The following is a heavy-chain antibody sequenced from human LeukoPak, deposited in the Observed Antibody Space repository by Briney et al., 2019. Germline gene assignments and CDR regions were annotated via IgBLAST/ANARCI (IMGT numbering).Heavy chain of an antibody. CDR3: ARWLSAGIALFDP. CDR2: ISAYNGNT. CDR1: GYTFTSYG. V-gene: IGHV1-18*01. J-gene: IGHJ5*02. D-gene: IGHD6-13*01. Sequence: ASVKVSCKASGYTFTSYGISWVRQAPGQGLEWMGWISAYNGNTNYAQKLQGRVTMTTDTSTSTAYMELSSLRSEDTAVYYCARWLSAGIALFDPWGQGTLVTVSS.